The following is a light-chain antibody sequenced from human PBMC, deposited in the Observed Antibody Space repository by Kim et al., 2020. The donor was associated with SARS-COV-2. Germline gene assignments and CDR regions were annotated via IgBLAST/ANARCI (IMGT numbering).Light chain of an antibody. V-gene: IGLV2-14*03. J-gene: IGLJ1*01. CDR1: SSDVGGYSY. Sequence: ITISCPGTSSDVGGYSYVSWYQQHPGKAPKLMIYDVSNRPSGVSNRFSGSKSGNTASLTISGLQAEDEADYYCSSYTSSSTLEGVFGTGTKVTVL. CDR2: DVS. CDR3: SSYTSSSTLEGV.